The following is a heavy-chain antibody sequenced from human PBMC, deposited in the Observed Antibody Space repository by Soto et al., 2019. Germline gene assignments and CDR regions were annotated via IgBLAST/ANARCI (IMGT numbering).Heavy chain of an antibody. J-gene: IGHJ4*02. CDR1: GVTFSSYT. CDR3: AREPTLEWLFHFDY. CDR2: IIPILGIA. V-gene: IGHV1-69*04. Sequence: GASVKVSCKASGVTFSSYTISWVRQAPGQGLEWMGRIIPILGIANYAQKFQGRVTITADKSTSTAYMELSSLRSEDTAVYYCAREPTLEWLFHFDYWGQGTLVTVSS. D-gene: IGHD3-3*01.